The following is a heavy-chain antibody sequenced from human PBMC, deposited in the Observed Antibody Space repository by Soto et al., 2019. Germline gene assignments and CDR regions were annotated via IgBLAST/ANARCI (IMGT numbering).Heavy chain of an antibody. CDR2: ISSSSSYI. D-gene: IGHD3-3*01. J-gene: IGHJ5*02. Sequence: GSLRLSCAASGFTFSSYSMNWVRQAPGKGLEWVSSISSSSSYIYYADSVKGRFTISRDNAKNSLYLQMNSLRAEDTAVYYCARDVRDYDFWSGYHPVNWFDPWGQGTLVTVSS. CDR1: GFTFSSYS. V-gene: IGHV3-21*01. CDR3: ARDVRDYDFWSGYHPVNWFDP.